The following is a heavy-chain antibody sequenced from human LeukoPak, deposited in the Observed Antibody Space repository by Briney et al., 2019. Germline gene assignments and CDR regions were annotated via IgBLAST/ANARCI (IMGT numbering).Heavy chain of an antibody. CDR2: IYYSGST. CDR3: ARVSYYDSSGYHDY. V-gene: IGHV4-30-4*07. CDR1: GGSISSGGYS. D-gene: IGHD3-22*01. J-gene: IGHJ4*02. Sequence: PSETLSLTCAVSGGSISSGGYSWSWIRQPPGKGLEWIGYIYYSGSTYYNPSLKSRVTISVDTSKNQFSLKLSSVTAADTAVYYCARVSYYDSSGYHDYWGQGTLVTVSS.